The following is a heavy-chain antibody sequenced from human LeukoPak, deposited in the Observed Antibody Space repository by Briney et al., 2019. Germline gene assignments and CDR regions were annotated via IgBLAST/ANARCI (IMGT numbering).Heavy chain of an antibody. J-gene: IGHJ4*02. CDR3: ARGAVASPRTTFDY. Sequence: SEALSLTCTVSGGSISLYYWSWIRQPPGKGLEWIGYIYYGGSTDYNPSLKSRITISVDMSKNQCSLKLTSATAADTAVYYCARGAVASPRTTFDYWGQGALVTVSS. V-gene: IGHV4-59*08. D-gene: IGHD6-19*01. CDR1: GGSISLYY. CDR2: IYYGGST.